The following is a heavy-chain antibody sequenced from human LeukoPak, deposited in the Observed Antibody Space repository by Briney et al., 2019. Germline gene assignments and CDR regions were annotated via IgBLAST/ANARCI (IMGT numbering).Heavy chain of an antibody. D-gene: IGHD1-26*01. CDR1: GFTFSSYN. CDR3: ARDPYSGGYGNYYYYYMDV. CDR2: ITSSSHI. V-gene: IGHV3-21*01. Sequence: GGSLRLSCAASGFTFSSYNMNWVRQAPGKGLEWVSSITSSSHIYYADSVKGRFTISRDNARNSLYLQMNSLRAEDTAVYYCARDPYSGGYGNYYYYYMDVWGKGTTVTISS. J-gene: IGHJ6*03.